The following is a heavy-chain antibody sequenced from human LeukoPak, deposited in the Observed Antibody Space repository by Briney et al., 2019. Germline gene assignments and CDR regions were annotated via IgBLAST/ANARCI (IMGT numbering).Heavy chain of an antibody. CDR1: GFTFSSYA. J-gene: IGHJ4*02. CDR3: AKGSVPAATRGGLDY. V-gene: IGHV3-23*01. Sequence: GRSLRLSCAASGFTFSSYAMSWVRQAPGKGLEWVSAISGSGGSTYYADSVKGRFTISRDNSKNTLYLQMNSLRAEDTAVYYCAKGSVPAATRGGLDYWGQGTLVTVSS. D-gene: IGHD2-2*01. CDR2: ISGSGGST.